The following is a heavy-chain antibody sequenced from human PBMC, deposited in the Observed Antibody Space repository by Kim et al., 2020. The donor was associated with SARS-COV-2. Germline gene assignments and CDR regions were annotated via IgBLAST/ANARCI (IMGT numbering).Heavy chain of an antibody. V-gene: IGHV5-51*01. D-gene: IGHD5-12*01. J-gene: IGHJ3*02. CDR3: ARPGVSGYDHDAFDI. Sequence: PPFQGKVTISADKSISTAYLQWSSLKASDTAMYYCARPGVSGYDHDAFDIWGQGTMVTVSS.